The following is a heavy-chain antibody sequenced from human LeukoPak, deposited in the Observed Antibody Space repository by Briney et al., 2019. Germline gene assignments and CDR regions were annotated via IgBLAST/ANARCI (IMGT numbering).Heavy chain of an antibody. Sequence: GGSLRLSCAASGFTFSDYYMTWIRQAPGKGLKWLSYVSTDSTYTNYADSVKGRFTISRDNAKSSLYLQLNSLTAEDTAVYYCTREDNWYFDLWGRGTLVTVSS. J-gene: IGHJ2*01. CDR1: GFTFSDYY. CDR3: TREDNWYFDL. V-gene: IGHV3-11*05. CDR2: VSTDSTYT.